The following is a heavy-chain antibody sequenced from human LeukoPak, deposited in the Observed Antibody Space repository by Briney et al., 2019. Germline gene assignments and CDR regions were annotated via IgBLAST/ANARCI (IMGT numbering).Heavy chain of an antibody. J-gene: IGHJ4*02. CDR2: IDYSGST. Sequence: SETLSLTCAVYGGSFSGYYWSWIRQPPGKGLEWIGYIDYSGSTNYNPSLKSRVTISVDTSKNQFSLKLSSVTAADTAVYYCARLNGGSWGQGTLVTVSS. D-gene: IGHD3-16*01. CDR1: GGSFSGYY. V-gene: IGHV4-59*08. CDR3: ARLNGGS.